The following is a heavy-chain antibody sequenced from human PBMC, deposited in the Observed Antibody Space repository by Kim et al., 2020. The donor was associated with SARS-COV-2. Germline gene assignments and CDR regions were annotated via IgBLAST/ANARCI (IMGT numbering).Heavy chain of an antibody. D-gene: IGHD2-21*02. Sequence: SETLSLTCTVSGGSISSSSYYWGWIRQPPGKGLEWIGSIYYSGSTYYNPSLKSRVTISVDTSKNQFSLKLSSVTAADTAVYYCARDVRAYCGGDCYPNAFDNWGQGTMVTVSS. CDR1: GGSISSSSYY. CDR2: IYYSGST. CDR3: ARDVRAYCGGDCYPNAFDN. J-gene: IGHJ3*02. V-gene: IGHV4-39*07.